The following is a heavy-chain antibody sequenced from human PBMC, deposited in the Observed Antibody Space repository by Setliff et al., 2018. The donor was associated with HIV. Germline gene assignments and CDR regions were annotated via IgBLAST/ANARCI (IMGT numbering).Heavy chain of an antibody. Sequence: GGSLRLSCAGSGFTVSSNYMSWVRQAPGKGLEWVSVIYRGGSTYYADSVRGRFTISRDNSKNTLYLQMNSLGAEDTAVYYCAREVGDSSGYYYRNYYFDSWGQGTLVTVSS. CDR3: AREVGDSSGYYYRNYYFDS. V-gene: IGHV3-53*01. CDR1: GFTVSSNY. J-gene: IGHJ4*02. CDR2: IYRGGST. D-gene: IGHD3-22*01.